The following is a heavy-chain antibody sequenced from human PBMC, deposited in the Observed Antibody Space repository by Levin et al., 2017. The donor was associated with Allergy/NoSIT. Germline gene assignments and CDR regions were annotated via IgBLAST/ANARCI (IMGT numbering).Heavy chain of an antibody. V-gene: IGHV3-48*04. J-gene: IGHJ5*02. D-gene: IGHD5-12*01. Sequence: PGGSPRLSCKASGFSFSTISMNWVRQAPGKGLEWLSFIVRNSINLYYADSVKGRFTISRDNDQNTLYLQMRALRAEDTAFYYCVRDVAFDHWGQGTLVTVSS. CDR3: VRDVAFDH. CDR2: IVRNSINL. CDR1: GFSFSTIS.